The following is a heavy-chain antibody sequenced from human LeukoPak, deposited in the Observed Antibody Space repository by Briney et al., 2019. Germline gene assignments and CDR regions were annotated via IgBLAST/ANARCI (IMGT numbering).Heavy chain of an antibody. V-gene: IGHV3-11*01. CDR1: GFTFSDYY. CDR2: MSSSGSTI. CDR3: ARSSRYDFWSGYPYYYYYMDV. J-gene: IGHJ6*03. Sequence: KPGGSLRLSCAASGFTFSDYYMSWIRQAPGKGLEWVSYMSSSGSTIYYADSVKGRFTISRDNAKNSLYLQMNSLRAEDTAVYYCARSSRYDFWSGYPYYYYYMDVWDKGTTVTVSS. D-gene: IGHD3-3*01.